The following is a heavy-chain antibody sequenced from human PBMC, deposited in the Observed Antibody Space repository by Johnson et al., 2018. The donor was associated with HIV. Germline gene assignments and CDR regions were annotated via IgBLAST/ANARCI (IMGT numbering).Heavy chain of an antibody. D-gene: IGHD3-3*01. CDR2: ISYDGTNK. J-gene: IGHJ3*02. Sequence: QVQLMESGGGVVQPGRSLRLSCAASGFTFSSYGMHWVRQAPGKGLEWVAVISYDGTNKYYADSVKGRFTISRDNSKNTLYLQMNSLRAEDTAVYYCANILSSLEWFPDDAFDIWGQGTNVTVSS. CDR1: GFTFSSYG. CDR3: ANILSSLEWFPDDAFDI. V-gene: IGHV3-30*18.